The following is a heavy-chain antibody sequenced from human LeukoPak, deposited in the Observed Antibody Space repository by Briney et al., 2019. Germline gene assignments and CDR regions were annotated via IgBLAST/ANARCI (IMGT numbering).Heavy chain of an antibody. D-gene: IGHD3-22*01. CDR2: TVPIFGTA. CDR3: ARAKTYYYDSSGSNDAFDI. Sequence: GASVKVSCKASGYTFTSYGISWVRQAPGQGLEWMGGTVPIFGTANYAQKFQGRVTITADESTSTAYMELSSLRSEDTAVYYCARAKTYYYDSSGSNDAFDIWGQGTMVTVSS. J-gene: IGHJ3*02. V-gene: IGHV1-69*13. CDR1: GYTFTSYG.